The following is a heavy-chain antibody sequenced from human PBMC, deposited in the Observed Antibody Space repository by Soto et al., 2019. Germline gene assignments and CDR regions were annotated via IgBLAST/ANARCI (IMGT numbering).Heavy chain of an antibody. Sequence: QVQLVESGGGVVQPGRSLRLSCAASGFTFSSYGMHWVRQAPGKGLEWVAVISYDGSKKYDGDSVKGRFTISRDNSKKTLYLRMNSLRAADTAVYYCVKDQSLIQLWIAPEAFDIWGQGTMVTVSS. CDR1: GFTFSSYG. CDR2: ISYDGSKK. V-gene: IGHV3-30*18. CDR3: VKDQSLIQLWIAPEAFDI. J-gene: IGHJ3*02. D-gene: IGHD5-18*01.